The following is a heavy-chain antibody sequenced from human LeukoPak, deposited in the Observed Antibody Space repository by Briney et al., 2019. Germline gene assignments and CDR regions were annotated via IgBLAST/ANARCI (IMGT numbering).Heavy chain of an antibody. CDR3: ARDFNPSFRSSGYSSY. D-gene: IGHD3-22*01. V-gene: IGHV3-7*01. CDR1: GFTFSSYW. J-gene: IGHJ4*02. Sequence: GGSLRLSCAASGFTFSSYWMSWVRQAPGKGLEWVANIKQDGSEKYYVDSVKGRFTISRDNAKNSLYLQMNSLRAEDTAVYYCARDFNPSFRSSGYSSYWGQGTLVTVSS. CDR2: IKQDGSEK.